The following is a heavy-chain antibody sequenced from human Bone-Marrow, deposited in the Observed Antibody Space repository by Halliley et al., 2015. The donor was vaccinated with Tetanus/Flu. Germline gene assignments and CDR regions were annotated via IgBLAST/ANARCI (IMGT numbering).Heavy chain of an antibody. D-gene: IGHD3-22*01. CDR2: ISYDGSYK. J-gene: IGHJ4*02. Sequence: SLRLSCAVSGLNFNDLGMHWVRQAPGKGLEWVAIISYDGSYKYYADSVRGRFTISRDNSKNTAFLQMDSLRAEDSAVYFCWYYYDSNGSPPLFDFWGQGTLVTVSS. CDR1: GLNFNDLG. V-gene: IGHV3-30*03. CDR3: WYYYDSNGSPPLFDF.